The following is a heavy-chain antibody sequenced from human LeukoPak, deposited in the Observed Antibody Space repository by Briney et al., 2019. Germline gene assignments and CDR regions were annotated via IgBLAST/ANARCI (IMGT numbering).Heavy chain of an antibody. CDR2: IYYSGST. Sequence: SETLSLTCTVSGGSISSYYWSWIRQPPGKGLEWIGYIYYSGSTNYNPSLKSRVTISVDTSKNQFSLKLSSVTAADTAVYYCARGGGTYWYFDLWGRGTLVTVSS. CDR3: ARGGGTYWYFDL. CDR1: GGSISSYY. D-gene: IGHD1-1*01. J-gene: IGHJ2*01. V-gene: IGHV4-59*08.